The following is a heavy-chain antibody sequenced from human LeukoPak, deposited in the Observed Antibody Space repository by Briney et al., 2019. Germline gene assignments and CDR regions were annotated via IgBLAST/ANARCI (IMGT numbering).Heavy chain of an antibody. J-gene: IGHJ6*03. D-gene: IGHD6-19*01. CDR2: ISSSSSYI. CDR1: GFTFSSYS. V-gene: IGHV3-21*01. CDR3: AREGVADDCYYYYMDV. Sequence: GGSLRLSCAASGFTFSSYSMNWVRQAPGKGLEWVSSISSSSSYIYYADSVKGRFTISRDNAKNSLYLQMNSLRAEDTAVYYCAREGVADDCYYYYMDVWGKGTTVTVSS.